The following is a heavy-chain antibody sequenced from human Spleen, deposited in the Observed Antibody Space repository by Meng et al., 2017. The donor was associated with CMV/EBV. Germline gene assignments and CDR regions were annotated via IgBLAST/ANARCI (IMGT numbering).Heavy chain of an antibody. V-gene: IGHV3-7*01. CDR1: W. J-gene: IGHJ5*02. Sequence: WMSWVRQAPGKGLEWVANIKQDGTDKYYVDSVKGRFTIFRDNAKNSLDLQMNSLRVEDTAVYYCAREDPSTHYDIWSGYYTGSWFDTWGQGTLVTVSS. D-gene: IGHD3-3*01. CDR3: AREDPSTHYDIWSGYYTGSWFDT. CDR2: IKQDGTDK.